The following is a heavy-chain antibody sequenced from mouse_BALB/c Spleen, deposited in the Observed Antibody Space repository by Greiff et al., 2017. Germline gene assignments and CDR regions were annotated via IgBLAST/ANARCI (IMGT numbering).Heavy chain of an antibody. CDR3: TRGGAYDYGRSAY. CDR1: GYTFTSYW. D-gene: IGHD2-4*01. J-gene: IGHJ3*01. V-gene: IGHV1-69*02. CDR2: IYPSDSYT. Sequence: QVQLQQPGAELVRPGASVKLSCKASGYTFTSYWINWVKQRPGQGLEWIGNIYPSDSYTNYNQKFKDKATLTVDKSSSTAYMQLSSPTSEDSAVYDCTRGGAYDYGRSAYWGQGTLVTVSA.